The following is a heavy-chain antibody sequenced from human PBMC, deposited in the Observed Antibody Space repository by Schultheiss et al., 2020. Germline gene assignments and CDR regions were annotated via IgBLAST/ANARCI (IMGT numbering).Heavy chain of an antibody. D-gene: IGHD3-10*01. J-gene: IGHJ4*02. V-gene: IGHV3-7*03. Sequence: GGSLRLSCAASGFTFSYYYMSGVRQAPGKGLEWVANIKQDGSEKYYVDSVKGRFTISRDNAKNSLYLQMNSLKTEDTAVYYCTRQGYGSFDYWGQGTLVTVYS. CDR1: GFTFSYYY. CDR2: IKQDGSEK. CDR3: TRQGYGSFDY.